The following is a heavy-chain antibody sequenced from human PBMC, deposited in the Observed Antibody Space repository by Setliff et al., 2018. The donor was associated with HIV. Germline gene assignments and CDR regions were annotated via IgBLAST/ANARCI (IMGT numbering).Heavy chain of an antibody. Sequence: SETLSLTCAVYGGSFNGYYWSWIRQPPGKGLEWIGEINHSGSTNYNPSLKSRVTISVDTSKNQFSLKLSPVTAADTAVYYCARGLSFYDPGGFDYWGQGTLVTVSS. J-gene: IGHJ4*02. CDR2: INHSGST. D-gene: IGHD3-22*01. V-gene: IGHV4-34*01. CDR1: GGSFNGYY. CDR3: ARGLSFYDPGGFDY.